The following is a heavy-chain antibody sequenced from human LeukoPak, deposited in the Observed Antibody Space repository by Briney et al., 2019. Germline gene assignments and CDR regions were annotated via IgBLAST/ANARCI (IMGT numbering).Heavy chain of an antibody. Sequence: SLKVSSKHSRGTFSRDAISCGRQAPGQGLGWLGRIVAIFGIANYTQKFQGRGTITADKSTSTAYMELSSLRSEDKAVYYCGRDPRTGTLGYYYYGMDVWGQGTTVTV. V-gene: IGHV1-69*04. D-gene: IGHD1/OR15-1a*01. CDR1: RGTFSRDA. CDR3: GRDPRTGTLGYYYYGMDV. J-gene: IGHJ6*02. CDR2: IVAIFGIA.